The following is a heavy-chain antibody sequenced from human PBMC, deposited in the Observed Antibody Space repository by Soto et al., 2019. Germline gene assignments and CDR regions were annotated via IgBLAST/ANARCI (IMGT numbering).Heavy chain of an antibody. D-gene: IGHD4-17*01. CDR3: ARGPAYTVTTLVLSRNYYYYGMDV. V-gene: IGHV4-34*01. CDR2: INHSGST. Sequence: PSETLSLTCAVYGGSFSGYYWSWIRQPPGKGLEWIGEINHSGSTNYNPSLKSRVTISVDTSKNQFSLKLSSVTAADTAVYYCARGPAYTVTTLVLSRNYYYYGMDVWGQGTKVTVSS. CDR1: GGSFSGYY. J-gene: IGHJ6*02.